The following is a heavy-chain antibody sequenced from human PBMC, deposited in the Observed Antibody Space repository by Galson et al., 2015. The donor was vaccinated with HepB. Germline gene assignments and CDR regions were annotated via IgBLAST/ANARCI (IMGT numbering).Heavy chain of an antibody. CDR3: AKDSGYGYNYLDH. Sequence: SLRLSCAASGFTFGSYAMAWVRQAPGKGLEWVSSITGNGDTTYYADSVKGRFTISRDNSRNTLYLQMDSLGAEETAVYYCAKDSGYGYNYLDHWGQGTLVTVSS. CDR2: ITGNGDTT. V-gene: IGHV3-23*01. J-gene: IGHJ4*02. CDR1: GFTFGSYA. D-gene: IGHD5-12*01.